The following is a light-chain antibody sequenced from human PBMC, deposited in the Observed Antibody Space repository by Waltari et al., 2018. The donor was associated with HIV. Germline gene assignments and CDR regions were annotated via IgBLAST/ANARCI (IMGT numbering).Light chain of an antibody. CDR1: HSLQHSHGKPS. Sequence: DIVMTQPPLSSPVTLGQPTSTSCRTSHSLQHSHGKPSLGWLQQRPSQPPRLLIYKISTRFSGVPDRSSGRGAGTDLTLKISRVEAEDVGVYDGMQATQFPWTFGQGTKVDIK. J-gene: IGKJ1*01. CDR3: MQATQFPWT. V-gene: IGKV2-24*01. CDR2: KIS.